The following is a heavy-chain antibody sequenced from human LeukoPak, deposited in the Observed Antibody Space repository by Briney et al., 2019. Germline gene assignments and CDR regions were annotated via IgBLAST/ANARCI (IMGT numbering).Heavy chain of an antibody. J-gene: IGHJ4*02. CDR2: IYSSGFT. V-gene: IGHV4-4*07. Sequence: SETLSLTCTVSGGSISRYWWGWIRQPAGKGLEWIGHIYSSGFTNYNHSLKSRVTMSVDTSKNQFSLNLSSVTAADTAVYYCARGGSSGRTGDYWGQGTLVTVTS. CDR1: GGSISRYW. CDR3: ARGGSSGRTGDY. D-gene: IGHD1-1*01.